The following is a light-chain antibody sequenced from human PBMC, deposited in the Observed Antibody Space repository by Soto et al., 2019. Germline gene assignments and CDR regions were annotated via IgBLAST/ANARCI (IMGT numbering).Light chain of an antibody. CDR1: QSVPNNY. CDR3: QQYSNWPRT. CDR2: AAY. V-gene: IGKV3-20*01. J-gene: IGKJ2*01. Sequence: EIVLTQSPDTLSLSPGERATISCRASQSVPNNYLAWYLQKPGQAPKVLIYAAYNRATGIPDRFSGSGSGTDFTLTIRRLEPEDFAVYYCQQYSNWPRTFGQGTKLEIK.